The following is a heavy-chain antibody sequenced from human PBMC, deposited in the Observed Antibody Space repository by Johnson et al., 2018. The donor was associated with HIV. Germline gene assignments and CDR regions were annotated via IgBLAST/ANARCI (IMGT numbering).Heavy chain of an antibody. V-gene: IGHV3-23*01. CDR1: GFTFSTYA. CDR2: INNSGGGT. J-gene: IGHJ3*02. Sequence: VQLLESGGGLVQPGGSLRLSCVASGFTFSTYAMSWVRQAPGKGLEWVSIINNSGGGTYYADSVKGRFTISRDNSKNTLYLQMNSQRAEDTAVYSCVRRISSASQAFDIWGQGTVVTVSS. CDR3: VRRISSASQAFDI. D-gene: IGHD2-2*01.